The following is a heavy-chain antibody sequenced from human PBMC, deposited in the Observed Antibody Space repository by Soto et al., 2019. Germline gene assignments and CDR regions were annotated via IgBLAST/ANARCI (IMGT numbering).Heavy chain of an antibody. V-gene: IGHV3-30*18. Sequence: GGSLRLSCAASGFTFSSYGMHWVRQAPGKGLEWVAVISYDGSNKYYADSVKGRFTISRDNSKNTLYLQMNSLRAEDTAVYYCAKEGRPRPYYFDYWGQGTLVTVSS. CDR2: ISYDGSNK. D-gene: IGHD3-10*01. J-gene: IGHJ4*02. CDR1: GFTFSSYG. CDR3: AKEGRPRPYYFDY.